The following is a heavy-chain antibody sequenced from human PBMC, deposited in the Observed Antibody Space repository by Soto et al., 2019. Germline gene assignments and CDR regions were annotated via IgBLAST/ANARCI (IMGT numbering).Heavy chain of an antibody. CDR1: GVTFSSYA. CDR3: ARDREGAYYFDY. V-gene: IGHV1-69*13. J-gene: IGHJ4*02. CDR2: IIPIFGTA. D-gene: IGHD1-26*01. Sequence: SVKVSCKASGVTFSSYAISWVRQAPGQGLEWMGGIIPIFGTANYAQKFQGRVTITADESTSTAYMELSSLRSEDTAVYYCARDREGAYYFDYWGQGTLVTVSS.